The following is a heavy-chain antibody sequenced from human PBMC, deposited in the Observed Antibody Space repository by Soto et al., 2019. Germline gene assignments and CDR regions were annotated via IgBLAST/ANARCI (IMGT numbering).Heavy chain of an antibody. CDR1: GFTFDDYA. V-gene: IGHV3-9*01. CDR3: AKGMSAAGTIFAFDP. CDR2: ISWNSGSI. D-gene: IGHD6-13*01. J-gene: IGHJ5*02. Sequence: EVQLVESGGGLVQPGRSLRLSCAASGFTFDDYAMHWVRQAPGKGLEWVSGISWNSGSIGYADSVKGRFTISRDNAKNSLYLQMNSLRAEDKALYYCAKGMSAAGTIFAFDPWGQGTLVTVSS.